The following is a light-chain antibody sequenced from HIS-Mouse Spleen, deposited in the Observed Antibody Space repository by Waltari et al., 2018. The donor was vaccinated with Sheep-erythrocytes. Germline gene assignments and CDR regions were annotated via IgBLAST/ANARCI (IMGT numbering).Light chain of an antibody. V-gene: IGKV3-15*01. Sequence: EIVMTQSPATLSVSPGERATLPCRASQSVSSNLAWYQQKPGQAPRLLIYGASTRATGIPARFSGSGSGTEFTLTISSMQSEDFAVYYCQQYNNWPPGTFGQGTKLESK. CDR2: GAS. J-gene: IGKJ2*02. CDR1: QSVSSN. CDR3: QQYNNWPPGT.